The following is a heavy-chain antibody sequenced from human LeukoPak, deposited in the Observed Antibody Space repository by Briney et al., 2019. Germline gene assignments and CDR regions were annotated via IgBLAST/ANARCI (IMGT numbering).Heavy chain of an antibody. Sequence: GGSLRLSCAASGLTGSHNYVSWVRQAPGKGLEWVSAIHTSGDTCYADSVRGRFTISRDTSKNTLYLQINSLRVEDTAVYYCIVFGDSNHWGQGTLVTVSS. CDR2: IHTSGDT. D-gene: IGHD4-17*01. CDR1: GLTGSHNY. CDR3: IVFGDSNH. J-gene: IGHJ5*02. V-gene: IGHV3-53*01.